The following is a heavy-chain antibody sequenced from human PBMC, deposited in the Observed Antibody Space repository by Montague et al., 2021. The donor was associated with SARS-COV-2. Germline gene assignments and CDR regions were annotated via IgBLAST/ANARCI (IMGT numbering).Heavy chain of an antibody. CDR3: ARAQGAGYSSGWYNYYYYMDV. D-gene: IGHD6-19*01. CDR1: GFSLSTSGMC. Sequence: LVKPTQTLTLTCTFSGFSLSTSGMCVSWIRQPPGKGLEWIGYIYYSGSTNYNPSLKSRVAISVDTSKNQFSLKLSSVTAADTAVYYCARAQGAGYSSGWYNYYYYMDVWGKGTTVTVSS. CDR2: IYYSGST. V-gene: IGHV4-61*08. J-gene: IGHJ6*03.